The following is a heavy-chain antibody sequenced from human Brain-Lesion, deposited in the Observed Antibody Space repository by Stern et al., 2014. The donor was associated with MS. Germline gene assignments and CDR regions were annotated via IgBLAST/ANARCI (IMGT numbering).Heavy chain of an antibody. D-gene: IGHD1-14*01. CDR2: ISWNSGTI. J-gene: IGHJ4*02. V-gene: IGHV3-9*01. CDR3: ARDITGSSAYFAY. Sequence: EVHLVESGGDLVQPGRSLRLSCAAFGFTFDDYAMHWVRHAPGKGLEGVAGISWNSGTIGYADSVKGRFTTSRDNAYSSLYLQMNSLRPEDTALYYCARDITGSSAYFAYWGQGTLVTVSS. CDR1: GFTFDDYA.